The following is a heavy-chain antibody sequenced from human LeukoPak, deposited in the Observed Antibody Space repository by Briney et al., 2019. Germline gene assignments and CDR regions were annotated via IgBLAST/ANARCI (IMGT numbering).Heavy chain of an antibody. J-gene: IGHJ4*02. Sequence: GGSLRLSCAASGFTFNTYWMHWVRQAPGKGLVWVSRIRPDGSSTNYADAEKGRFTISRDNAKNTVYLQMNSLRVEDTAVYYCAAGRSGSNGLWNFWGQGTLVTVSS. V-gene: IGHV3-74*01. CDR3: AAGRSGSNGLWNF. CDR1: GFTFNTYW. CDR2: IRPDGSST. D-gene: IGHD1-26*01.